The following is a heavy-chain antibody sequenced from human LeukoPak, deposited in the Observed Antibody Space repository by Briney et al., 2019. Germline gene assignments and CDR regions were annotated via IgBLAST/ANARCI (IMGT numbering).Heavy chain of an antibody. V-gene: IGHV4/OR15-8*02. CDR3: ATRDETRTRMFPPDH. J-gene: IGHJ4*02. D-gene: IGHD1-1*01. CDR1: GVSVSSNNW. CDR2: IHYSGDI. Sequence: PSETLSLTCAVSGVSVSSNNWWTWVRPPPGKGLEWIGEIHYSGDIKYTPSLKARLSISMDTSKNLLSLHLNSVTAADTATYYCATRDETRTRMFPPDHWGQGTLVIVSS.